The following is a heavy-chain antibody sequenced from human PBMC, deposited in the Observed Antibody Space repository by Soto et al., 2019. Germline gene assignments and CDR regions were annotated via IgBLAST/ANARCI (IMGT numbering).Heavy chain of an antibody. Sequence: ASVKVSCKASGYTFTSYAMHWVRQAPGQRLEWMGWINAGNGKAKYAQKFQGRVTITGDESTSTAYMELSSLRSEDTAVYYCAIQNGFFDYWGQGTLVTVSS. J-gene: IGHJ4*02. D-gene: IGHD1-1*01. CDR3: AIQNGFFDY. CDR2: INAGNGKA. CDR1: GYTFTSYA. V-gene: IGHV1-3*01.